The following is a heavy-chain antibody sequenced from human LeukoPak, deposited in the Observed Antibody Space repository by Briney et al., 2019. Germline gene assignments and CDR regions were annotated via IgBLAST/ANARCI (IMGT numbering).Heavy chain of an antibody. CDR2: ISGSGGST. CDR3: ARGSSGSYHTPIGY. Sequence: GGSLRLSCAVSGFTFSSYAMSWVRQAPGKGLEWDSAISGSGGSTYYADSVKGRFTISRDNAKNSLYLQMNSLRAEDTAVYYCARGSSGSYHTPIGYWGQGTLVTVSS. J-gene: IGHJ4*02. V-gene: IGHV3-23*01. CDR1: GFTFSSYA. D-gene: IGHD3-10*01.